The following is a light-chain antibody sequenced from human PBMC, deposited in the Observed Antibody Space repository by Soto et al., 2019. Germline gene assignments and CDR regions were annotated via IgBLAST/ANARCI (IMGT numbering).Light chain of an antibody. J-gene: IGKJ4*01. CDR3: QQRTNWQLT. CDR2: DVS. CDR1: QSVGKY. Sequence: EIVLTQCPATVSLSPGERATLSCRASQSVGKYLAWYQQRPGQAPRLLMFDVSYRATGTPARFSGSGSGTDFTLTISSLEPEDFAVYYCQQRTNWQLTFGGGTRVEIK. V-gene: IGKV3-11*01.